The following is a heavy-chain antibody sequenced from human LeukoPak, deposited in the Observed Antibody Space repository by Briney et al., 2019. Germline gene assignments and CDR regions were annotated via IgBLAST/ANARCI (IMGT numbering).Heavy chain of an antibody. CDR3: ASQKEKFYDSSGNY. CDR2: ISDSGGST. CDR1: GFTFSNCA. V-gene: IGHV3-23*01. Sequence: GGSLRLSCAASGFTFSNCAMSWVRRAPGKGLKWVSAISDSGGSTYYADSVKGRFTISRDNSRNTSYLQMNNLRAEDTAIYYCASQKEKFYDSSGNYWSQGTLVTVST. D-gene: IGHD3-22*01. J-gene: IGHJ4*02.